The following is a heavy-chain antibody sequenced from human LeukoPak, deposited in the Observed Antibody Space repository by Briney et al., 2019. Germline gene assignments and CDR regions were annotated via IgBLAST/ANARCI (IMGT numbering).Heavy chain of an antibody. J-gene: IGHJ5*02. V-gene: IGHV4-34*01. CDR1: GGSFSGYY. CDR2: INHSGST. D-gene: IGHD3-10*01. CDR3: AREVYYGSGNWFDR. Sequence: PSETLSLTCAVYGGSFSGYYWSWIRQPPGKGLEWIGEINHSGSTNYNPSLKSRVTISVDTSKNQFSLKLSSVTAEDTAVYYCAREVYYGSGNWFDRWGQGTLVTVSS.